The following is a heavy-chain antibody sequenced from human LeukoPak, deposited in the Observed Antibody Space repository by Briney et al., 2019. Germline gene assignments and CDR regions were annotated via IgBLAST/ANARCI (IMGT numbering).Heavy chain of an antibody. D-gene: IGHD3-16*02. CDR3: ARGADYDYVWGSYRYGSFGY. J-gene: IGHJ4*02. CDR1: GCTFSSYS. Sequence: GGSLRLSCAASGCTFSSYSMNWVRQAPGKGLEWVSSIITISSYIYYADSVRGRFTISRDNAKNSLYLQMNSLRAEDTAVYYCARGADYDYVWGSYRYGSFGYWGQGTLVTVSS. CDR2: IITISSYI. V-gene: IGHV3-21*01.